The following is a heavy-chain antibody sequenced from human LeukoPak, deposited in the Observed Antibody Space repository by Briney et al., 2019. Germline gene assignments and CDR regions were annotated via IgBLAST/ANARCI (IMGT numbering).Heavy chain of an antibody. V-gene: IGHV4-59*01. CDR2: IYYSGST. CDR3: ARESMVYGDYVGGWFDP. Sequence: SGTLSLTCTVSGGSISSYYWGWIRQPPGKGLEWIGYIYYSGSTNYNPSLKSRVTISVDTSKNQFSLKLSSVTAADTAVYYCARESMVYGDYVGGWFDPWGQGTLVTVSS. CDR1: GGSISSYY. J-gene: IGHJ5*02. D-gene: IGHD4-17*01.